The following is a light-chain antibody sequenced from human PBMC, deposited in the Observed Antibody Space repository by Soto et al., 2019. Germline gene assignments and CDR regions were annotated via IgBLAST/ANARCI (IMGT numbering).Light chain of an antibody. J-gene: IGKJ1*01. CDR1: QTISSW. Sequence: DIQMTQSPSTLSVSLGDRFTITCLASQTISSWLAWYQQKPGKAPKLLIYKASTLKSGVPSRFSGSGSGTEFTLTISSLQPDDFATYYCQHYNSYSEAFGQGTKVDIK. V-gene: IGKV1-5*03. CDR2: KAS. CDR3: QHYNSYSEA.